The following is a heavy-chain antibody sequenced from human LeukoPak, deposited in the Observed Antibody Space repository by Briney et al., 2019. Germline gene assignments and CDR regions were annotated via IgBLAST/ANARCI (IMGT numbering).Heavy chain of an antibody. D-gene: IGHD6-13*01. J-gene: IGHJ6*02. CDR2: ISYDGSNK. Sequence: GGSLRLSCAASGFTFSSYGMHWVRQAPGKGLEWVAVISYDGSNKYYADSVKGRFTISRDNSKNTLYPQMNSLRAEDTAVYYCARDRSSSGYYGMDVWGQGTTVTVSS. CDR3: ARDRSSSGYYGMDV. CDR1: GFTFSSYG. V-gene: IGHV3-30*19.